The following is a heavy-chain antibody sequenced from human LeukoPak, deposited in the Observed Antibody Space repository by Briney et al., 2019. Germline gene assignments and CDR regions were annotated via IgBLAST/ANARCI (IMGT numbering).Heavy chain of an antibody. Sequence: PGRSLRLSCAASGFTFDDYAMHWVRQAPGKGLEWVSGISWNSGSRGYADSVKGRFTISRDNAKNSLYLQMNSLRAEDTALYYCTKDSRGYNYGRYDYWGQGTLVTVSS. CDR3: TKDSRGYNYGRYDY. D-gene: IGHD5-18*01. CDR1: GFTFDDYA. V-gene: IGHV3-9*01. J-gene: IGHJ4*02. CDR2: ISWNSGSR.